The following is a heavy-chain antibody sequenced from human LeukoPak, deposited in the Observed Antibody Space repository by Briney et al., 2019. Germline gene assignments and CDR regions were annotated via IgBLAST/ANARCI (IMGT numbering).Heavy chain of an antibody. CDR2: IYYSEST. J-gene: IGHJ5*02. D-gene: IGHD1-26*01. CDR3: ARDSPLGPLWFDP. V-gene: IGHV4-39*07. CDR1: GGSISSSSYY. Sequence: KPSETLSLTCTVSGGSISSSSYYWGWIRQPPGKGLEWIGSIYYSESTHYNPSLKSRVTISVDTSKNQFSLKLSSVTAADTAVYYCARDSPLGPLWFDPWGQGTLVTVSS.